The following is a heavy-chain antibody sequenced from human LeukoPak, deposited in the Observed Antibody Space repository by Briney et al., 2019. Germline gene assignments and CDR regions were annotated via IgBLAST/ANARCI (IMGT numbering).Heavy chain of an antibody. CDR1: GGSFSGYY. D-gene: IGHD2-15*01. J-gene: IGHJ1*01. V-gene: IGHV4-34*01. CDR3: ARGYGVVVVVAATSHAEYFQH. CDR2: INHGGST. Sequence: SETLSLTCAVYGGSFSGYYWSWIRQPPGKGLEWIGEINHGGSTNYNPSLKSRVTISVDTSKNQFSLKLSSVTAADTAVYYCARGYGVVVVVAATSHAEYFQHWGQGTLVTVSS.